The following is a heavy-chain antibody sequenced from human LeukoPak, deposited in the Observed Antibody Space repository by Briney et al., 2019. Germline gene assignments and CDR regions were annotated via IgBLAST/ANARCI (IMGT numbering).Heavy chain of an antibody. CDR1: GGSISSYY. V-gene: IGHV4-59*01. D-gene: IGHD5-12*01. CDR2: IYYSGST. Sequence: KPSETLSLTCTVSGGSISSYYWSWIRQPPGKGLEWIGYIYYSGSTNYNPSLKSRVTISVDTSKNQFSLKLSSVTAADTAVYYCARGEYSGYYNWFDPWGQGTLVTVSS. J-gene: IGHJ5*02. CDR3: ARGEYSGYYNWFDP.